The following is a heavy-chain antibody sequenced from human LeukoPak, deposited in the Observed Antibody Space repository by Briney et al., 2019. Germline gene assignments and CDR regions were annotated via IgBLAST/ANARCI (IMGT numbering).Heavy chain of an antibody. CDR3: ATDTNLVDLIQGDDHEDENFDR. CDR2: IGKNGNLV. J-gene: IGHJ3*02. D-gene: IGHD1-26*01. V-gene: IGHV3-11*01. Sequence: TGGSLRLSCAASGFTVSSNYMSWVRQAPGKGLEWISYIGKNGNLVDYADSVKGRFTVSRDNTKNLMFLQMNSLRAEDTAVYYCATDTNLVDLIQGDDHEDENFDRWGQGTMVTVSS. CDR1: GFTVSSNY.